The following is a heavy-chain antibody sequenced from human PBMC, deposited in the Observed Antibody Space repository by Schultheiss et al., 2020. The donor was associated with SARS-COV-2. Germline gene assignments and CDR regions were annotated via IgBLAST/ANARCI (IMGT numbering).Heavy chain of an antibody. D-gene: IGHD6-19*01. Sequence: GGSLRLSCAASGFTFSGSAMHWVRQAPGKGLEWVAVISHDGNNKYYGDSVKGRFTISRDNSKNTLYLQMNSLRAEDTAVYYCARGDVAVAGTFDYWGQGTLVTVSS. V-gene: IGHV3-30*04. CDR1: GFTFSGSA. CDR3: ARGDVAVAGTFDY. CDR2: ISHDGNNK. J-gene: IGHJ4*02.